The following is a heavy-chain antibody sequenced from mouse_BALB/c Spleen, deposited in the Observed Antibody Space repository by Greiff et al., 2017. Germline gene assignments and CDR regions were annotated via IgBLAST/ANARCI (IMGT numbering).Heavy chain of an antibody. J-gene: IGHJ3*01. CDR1: GFTFSSYA. CDR3: ARGRGYDGSLFAY. Sequence: EVKLVESGGGLVKPGGSLTLSCAASGFTFSSYAMSWVRQTPEKRLEWVASISSGGSTYYPDSVKGRFTISRDNARNILYLQMSSLRSEDTAMYYCARGRGYDGSLFAYWGQGTLVTVSA. D-gene: IGHD2-3*01. CDR2: ISSGGST. V-gene: IGHV5-6-5*01.